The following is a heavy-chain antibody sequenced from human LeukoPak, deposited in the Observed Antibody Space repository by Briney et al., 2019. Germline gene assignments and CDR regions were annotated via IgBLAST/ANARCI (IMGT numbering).Heavy chain of an antibody. D-gene: IGHD3-10*01. CDR2: MHYSGST. V-gene: IGHV4-59*01. CDR3: ARWILYSSGSYSDY. CDR1: GVSISSYY. J-gene: IGHJ4*02. Sequence: PSETLSLTCTVSGVSISSYYWSWFRQPPGKGLEWIGYMHYSGSTNYNPSLKSRVTISVDTSKNQISLKLSSVTAADTAVYYCARWILYSSGSYSDYWGQGTLVTVSS.